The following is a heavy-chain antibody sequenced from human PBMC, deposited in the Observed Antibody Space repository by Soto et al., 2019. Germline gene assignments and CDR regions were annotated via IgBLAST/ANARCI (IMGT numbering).Heavy chain of an antibody. Sequence: GVSLRLSCAASGFTFSSYGMHWVRQAPGKGLEWVAVISYDGSNKYYADSVKGRFTISRDNSKNTLYLQMNSLRAEDTAVYYCAKDHQHTYYYDSSGYYPYYFDYWGQGTLVTVSS. CDR3: AKDHQHTYYYDSSGYYPYYFDY. CDR1: GFTFSSYG. V-gene: IGHV3-30*18. CDR2: ISYDGSNK. D-gene: IGHD3-22*01. J-gene: IGHJ4*02.